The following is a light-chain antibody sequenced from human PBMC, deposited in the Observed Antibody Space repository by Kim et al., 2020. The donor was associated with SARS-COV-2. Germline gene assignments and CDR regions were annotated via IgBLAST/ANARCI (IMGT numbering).Light chain of an antibody. V-gene: IGKV3-11*01. Sequence: EIVLTQSPATLSLSPGERATLSCRASQSVSSSLAWYQQRPGQAPRLLIYDASNRATGIPGRFSGSGSGTDFTLTISSLEPEDFAVYYCQQRSNWRYTFGQGTKLEIK. CDR1: QSVSSS. CDR3: QQRSNWRYT. J-gene: IGKJ2*01. CDR2: DAS.